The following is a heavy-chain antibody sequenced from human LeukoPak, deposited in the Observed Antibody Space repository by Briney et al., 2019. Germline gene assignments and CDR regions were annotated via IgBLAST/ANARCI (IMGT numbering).Heavy chain of an antibody. CDR1: GYTFTDHY. D-gene: IGHD1-26*01. CDR3: ARDNSVGDNAWWFDP. CDR2: INPTGGST. J-gene: IGHJ5*02. Sequence: ASVKVSCKASGYTFTDHYMHWVRQAPGQGLEWMGQINPTGGSTGYAQKFQGRVTMTRDMSTSTDYMELSSLRSEDTAIYYCARDNSVGDNAWWFDPWGQGTLVTVSS. V-gene: IGHV1-46*01.